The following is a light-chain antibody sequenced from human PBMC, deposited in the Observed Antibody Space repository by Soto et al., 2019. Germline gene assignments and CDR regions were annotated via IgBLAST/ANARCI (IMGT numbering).Light chain of an antibody. Sequence: QSALTQPPSVSGSPGQSVTISCTGTSSVVGSYNRVSWYKQPPGAAPKLVIYEVIHRPSGVPDRFSGSKSGNTASLTISGLQAEDEADFYCYSYTSSSTYVFGTGTKVTVL. V-gene: IGLV2-18*02. CDR1: SSVVGSYNR. CDR3: YSYTSSSTYV. CDR2: EVI. J-gene: IGLJ1*01.